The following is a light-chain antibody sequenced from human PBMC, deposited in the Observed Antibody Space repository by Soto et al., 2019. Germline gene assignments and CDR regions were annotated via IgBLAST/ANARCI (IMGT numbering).Light chain of an antibody. Sequence: QAVVTQPPSVSGAPGQRVTISCTGSSSNIGAGYDVHWYQQLPGTAPKLLIYGNSNRPSGVPDRFSGSKSGTSASLAITGLQAEDEADEYCQSYDSSLSGYVVFGGGTKLTVL. J-gene: IGLJ2*01. V-gene: IGLV1-40*01. CDR3: QSYDSSLSGYVV. CDR1: SSNIGAGYD. CDR2: GNS.